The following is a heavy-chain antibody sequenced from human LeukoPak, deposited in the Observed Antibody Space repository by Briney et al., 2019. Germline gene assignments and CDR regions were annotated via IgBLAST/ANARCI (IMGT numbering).Heavy chain of an antibody. CDR3: ATKTPGNYPYDY. D-gene: IGHD3-22*01. J-gene: IGHJ4*02. V-gene: IGHV3-23*01. CDR2: SGTSGAT. CDR1: GLTFSTSP. Sequence: PGGSLGLSCAASGLTFSTSPTHWFRLAPGNRLEWVSTSGTSGATYYADSVKGRFTISRDNSKSTLSLQMANLRVEDTAVYYCATKTPGNYPYDYWGQGTLVTASP.